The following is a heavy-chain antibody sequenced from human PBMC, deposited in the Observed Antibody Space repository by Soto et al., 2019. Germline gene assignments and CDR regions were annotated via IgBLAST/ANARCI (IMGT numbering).Heavy chain of an antibody. D-gene: IGHD6-19*01. Sequence: LRLSCGASGFTFSNYYMSWIRQAPGKGLEWVSYISSTGRTIYYADSVKGRFTVSRDNAQNSLSLKLNSLRVEDTAVYYCARSYSSGWEFDYWGQGTQVTVSS. V-gene: IGHV3-11*01. CDR2: ISSTGRTI. CDR3: ARSYSSGWEFDY. CDR1: GFTFSNYY. J-gene: IGHJ4*02.